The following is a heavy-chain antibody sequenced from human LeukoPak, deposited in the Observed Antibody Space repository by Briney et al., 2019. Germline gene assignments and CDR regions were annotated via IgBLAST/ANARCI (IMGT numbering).Heavy chain of an antibody. CDR1: GGTFSSYA. V-gene: IGHV1-69*04. CDR3: ATPILGYCSGGSCYSTFY. J-gene: IGHJ4*02. CDR2: IIPILGIA. Sequence: SVKVSCKASGGTFSSYAISWVRQAPGQGLEWMGRIIPILGIANYAQKFQGRVTITADKSTSTAYMELSSLRSEDTAVYYCATPILGYCSGGSCYSTFYWGQGTLVTVSS. D-gene: IGHD2-15*01.